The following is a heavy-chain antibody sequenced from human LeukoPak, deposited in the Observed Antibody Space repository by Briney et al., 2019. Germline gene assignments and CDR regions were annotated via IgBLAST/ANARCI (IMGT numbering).Heavy chain of an antibody. CDR3: AKDLAPSIY. CDR2: ITDSGGST. Sequence: GGSLRLSCAASGFTFSSYSMNWVRQAPGKGLEWVSAITDSGGSTYYAASVKGRFTISRDNSKNTLYLQMNSLRAEDTALYYCAKDLAPSIYWGQGTLVTVSS. CDR1: GFTFSSYS. V-gene: IGHV3-23*01. J-gene: IGHJ4*02.